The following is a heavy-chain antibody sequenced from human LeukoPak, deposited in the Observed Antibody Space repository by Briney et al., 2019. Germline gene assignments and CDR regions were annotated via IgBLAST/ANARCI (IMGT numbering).Heavy chain of an antibody. V-gene: IGHV1-69*02. CDR1: GGTFSSYT. D-gene: IGHD6-19*01. Sequence: SVKVSCKASGGTFSSYTISWVRQAPGQGLEWMGRIIPILGIANYAQKFQGRVTITADKSTSTAYMELSSLRSEDTAVYYCASTDIIGWYYFDYWGQGTLVTVSS. CDR3: ASTDIIGWYYFDY. CDR2: IIPILGIA. J-gene: IGHJ4*02.